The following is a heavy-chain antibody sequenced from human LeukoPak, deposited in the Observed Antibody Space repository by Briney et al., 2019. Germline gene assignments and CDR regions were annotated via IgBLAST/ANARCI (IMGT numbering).Heavy chain of an antibody. J-gene: IGHJ4*02. Sequence: SETLSLACTVSGGSISSYYWSWIRQPPGKGLEWIGYIYYSGSTNYTPSLKSRVTISVDTSKNQFSLKLNSVTAADTAVYYCARSGRGSSAGFDYWGQGTLVTVSS. CDR2: IYYSGST. D-gene: IGHD3-10*01. CDR1: GGSISSYY. CDR3: ARSGRGSSAGFDY. V-gene: IGHV4-59*01.